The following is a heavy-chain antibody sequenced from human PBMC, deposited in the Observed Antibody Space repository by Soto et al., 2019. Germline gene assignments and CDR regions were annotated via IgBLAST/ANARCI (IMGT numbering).Heavy chain of an antibody. CDR1: GGSFSGYY. V-gene: IGHV4-34*01. D-gene: IGHD3-16*02. J-gene: IGHJ4*02. CDR3: ARVRVLITFGGVIVRRGYFDY. CDR2: INHSGST. Sequence: QVQLQQWGAGLLKPSETLSLTCAVYGGSFSGYYWSWIRQPPGTGLEWIGEINHSGSTNYNPSLKSRVTIAVATAKNQFALKLGSVTAADTAVYYCARVRVLITFGGVIVRRGYFDYWGQGTLVTVSS.